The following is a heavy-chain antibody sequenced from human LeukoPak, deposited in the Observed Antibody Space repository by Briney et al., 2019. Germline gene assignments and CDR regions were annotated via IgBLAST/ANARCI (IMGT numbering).Heavy chain of an antibody. D-gene: IGHD4-17*01. Sequence: GGSLRLSCAASGFTFSSYGMHWVRQAPGNGLEWVALIWYDGSNKYYADSVKGRFTISRDNSKNTLYLQMNSLRAEDTALYYCAKDGSDYDIDYWGQGTLVTVTS. CDR3: AKDGSDYDIDY. CDR2: IWYDGSNK. CDR1: GFTFSSYG. J-gene: IGHJ4*02. V-gene: IGHV3-33*06.